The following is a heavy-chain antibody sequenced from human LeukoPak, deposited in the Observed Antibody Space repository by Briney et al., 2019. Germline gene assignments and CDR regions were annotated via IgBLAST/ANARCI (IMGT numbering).Heavy chain of an antibody. CDR2: ISSFSNFR. J-gene: IGHJ4*02. Sequence: GGSLRLSCAASGFTFSDYYMSWIRQAPGKGLEWVSHISSFSNFRSYADSVKGRFTISRDNAKNSLYLQMNSLRAEDTAVYYCAKETQYQLLNRGYYFDYWGQGTLVTVSS. CDR1: GFTFSDYY. D-gene: IGHD2-2*01. CDR3: AKETQYQLLNRGYYFDY. V-gene: IGHV3-11*05.